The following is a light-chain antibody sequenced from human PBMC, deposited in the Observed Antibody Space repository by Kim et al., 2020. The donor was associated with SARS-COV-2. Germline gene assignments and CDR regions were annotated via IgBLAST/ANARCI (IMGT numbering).Light chain of an antibody. V-gene: IGKV3-20*01. CDR2: GAS. CDR3: QYYGFSYT. CDR1: QSISAPY. J-gene: IGKJ2*01. Sequence: VLTQSPGTLSLYPGARATLSCRASQSISAPYLSWYQQKPGQAPRVLMQGASSRATGIPDRFSGSGSRADFTLTISGLEPEDAAVYYCQYYGFSYTFGQGTKLEI.